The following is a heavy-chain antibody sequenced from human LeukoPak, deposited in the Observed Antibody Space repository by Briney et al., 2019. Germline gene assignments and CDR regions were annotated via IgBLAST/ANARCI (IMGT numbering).Heavy chain of an antibody. CDR3: ARDPVGAIGYGMDV. J-gene: IGHJ6*02. Sequence: GGSLRLSCAASGFTVSSNYMNWVRQAPGKGLEGVSVIYSGGSTIYADSVKGRFTISRDSSKNTLYLQMNSLRAVDTAVYYCARDPVGAIGYGMDVWGQGTTVTVSS. CDR1: GFTVSSNY. V-gene: IGHV3-66*01. D-gene: IGHD1-26*01. CDR2: IYSGGST.